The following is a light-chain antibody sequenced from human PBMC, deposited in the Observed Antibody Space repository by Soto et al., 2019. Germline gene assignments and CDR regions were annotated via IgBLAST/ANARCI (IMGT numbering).Light chain of an antibody. V-gene: IGLV2-18*02. J-gene: IGLJ1*01. CDR1: SSDVGSYNR. Sequence: QSALTQPPSVSGSPGQSVTISCTGTSSDVGSYNRVSWYQQPPGTAPKLMIYEVSNRPSGVPDRFSGSKSGNTASLTISGLQAEDEADYYCSSYTSSSPHVFGTGTKVTVL. CDR3: SSYTSSSPHV. CDR2: EVS.